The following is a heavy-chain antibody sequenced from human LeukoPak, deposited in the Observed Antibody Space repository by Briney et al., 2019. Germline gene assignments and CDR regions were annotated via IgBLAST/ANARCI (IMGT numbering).Heavy chain of an antibody. J-gene: IGHJ4*02. CDR3: ASATVVKGYYFDY. D-gene: IGHD4-23*01. CDR2: INHSGST. CDR1: GASIDSTSYY. Sequence: PSETLSLTCTVSGASIDSTSYYWSWIRQPPGTGLEWIGEINHSGSTNYNPSLKSRVTISVDTSKNQFSLKLSSVTAADTAVYYCASATVVKGYYFDYWGQGTLVTVSS. V-gene: IGHV4-39*07.